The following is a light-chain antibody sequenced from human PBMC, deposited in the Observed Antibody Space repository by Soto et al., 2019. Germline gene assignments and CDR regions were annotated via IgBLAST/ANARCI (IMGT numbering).Light chain of an antibody. Sequence: QSVLTQPPSVSGAPGQRVTISCTGSSSNIGAGYGVYWYQQLPGTAPKLLIYGNSNRPSGVPDRFSGSKSGTSASLAITGLQAEDEADYYCQSYDISLSVVFGGGTKLTVL. J-gene: IGLJ2*01. CDR3: QSYDISLSVV. CDR1: SSNIGAGYG. CDR2: GNS. V-gene: IGLV1-40*01.